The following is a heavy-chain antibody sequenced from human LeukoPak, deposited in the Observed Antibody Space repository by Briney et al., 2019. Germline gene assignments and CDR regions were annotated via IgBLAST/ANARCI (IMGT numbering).Heavy chain of an antibody. CDR1: GFTFSSHA. J-gene: IGHJ5*02. CDR3: APFPTVTKENSFPP. D-gene: IGHD4-17*01. CDR2: ISGSGGST. V-gene: IGHV3-23*01. Sequence: PGGSLRLSCAASGFTFSSHAMSWVRQAPGKGLEWVSAISGSGGSTYYADSVKGRFTISRDNSKNTLYLQMNSLRAEDTAVYYCAPFPTVTKENSFPPWGQGTLVTVSS.